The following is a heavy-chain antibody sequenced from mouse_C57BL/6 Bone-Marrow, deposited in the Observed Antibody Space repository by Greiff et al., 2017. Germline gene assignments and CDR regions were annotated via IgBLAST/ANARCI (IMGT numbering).Heavy chain of an antibody. D-gene: IGHD1-1*01. CDR3: ARNRYYGSSYAAY. V-gene: IGHV1-76*01. J-gene: IGHJ3*01. Sequence: VQLQQSGAELVRPGASVKLSCKASGYTFTDYYINWVKQRPGQGLEWIARIYPGSGNTYYNEKFKGKATLTAEKSSSTAYMQLSSLTSEDSAVYFCARNRYYGSSYAAYWGQGTLVTVSA. CDR1: GYTFTDYY. CDR2: IYPGSGNT.